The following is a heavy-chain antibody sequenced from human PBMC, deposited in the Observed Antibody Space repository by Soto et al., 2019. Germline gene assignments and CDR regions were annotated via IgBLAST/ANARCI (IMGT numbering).Heavy chain of an antibody. CDR1: GGTFSSYA. D-gene: IGHD3-22*01. J-gene: IGHJ5*02. Sequence: GASVKVSCKASGGTFSSYAISWVRQAPGQGLEWMGGIIPIFGTANYAQKFQGRVTITADKSTSTAYMELSSLRSEDTAVYYCARGGLDSRGSNWFEPLGQGTLVTVLL. V-gene: IGHV1-69*06. CDR2: IIPIFGTA. CDR3: ARGGLDSRGSNWFEP.